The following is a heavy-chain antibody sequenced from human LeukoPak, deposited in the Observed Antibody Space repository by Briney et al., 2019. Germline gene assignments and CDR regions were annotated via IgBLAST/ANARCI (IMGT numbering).Heavy chain of an antibody. CDR1: GYSFISYY. CDR3: ARPRSLQPKSPFDC. J-gene: IGHJ4*02. CDR2: IDPSSDTT. V-gene: IGHV1-46*01. D-gene: IGHD5-24*01. Sequence: ASVKVSCKASGYSFISYYTHWVRQAPGQGLEWMGMIDPSSDTTNYAQKFQGRISMTRDTSTSTVYVDLSSLTSEGTAMYYCARPRSLQPKSPFDCWGQGTLVTVSS.